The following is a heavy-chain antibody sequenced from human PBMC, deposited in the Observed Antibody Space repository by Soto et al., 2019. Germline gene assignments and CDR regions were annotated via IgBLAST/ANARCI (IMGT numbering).Heavy chain of an antibody. CDR2: IIPIFGTA. CDR3: ARGYCTNGVCPYVN. Sequence: ASVKVSCKASGGTFSSYAISWVRQAPGQGLEWMGGIIPIFGTANYAQKFQGRVTITADESTSTAYMELSSLRSEDTAVYYCARGYCTNGVCPYVNWGQGTLVTVSS. V-gene: IGHV1-69*13. J-gene: IGHJ4*02. D-gene: IGHD2-8*01. CDR1: GGTFSSYA.